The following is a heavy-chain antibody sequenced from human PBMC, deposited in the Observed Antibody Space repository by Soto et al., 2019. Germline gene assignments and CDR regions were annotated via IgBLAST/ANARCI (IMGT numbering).Heavy chain of an antibody. CDR3: AKPPAEYPGASVFDY. D-gene: IGHD2-2*01. J-gene: IGHJ4*02. CDR1: GFTFSSYG. CDR2: ISYDGSNK. Sequence: QVPLVESGGGVVQPGRSLRLSCAASGFTFSSYGMHWVRQAPGKGLEWVAVISYDGSNKYYADSVKGRFTISRDNSKNTLYLQMNSLRAEDTAVYYCAKPPAEYPGASVFDYWGQGTLVTVSS. V-gene: IGHV3-30*18.